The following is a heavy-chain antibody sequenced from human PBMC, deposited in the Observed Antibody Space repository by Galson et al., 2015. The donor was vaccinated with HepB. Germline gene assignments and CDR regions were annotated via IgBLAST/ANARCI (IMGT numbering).Heavy chain of an antibody. D-gene: IGHD2-15*01. Sequence: SLRLSCAASGFTFSSYWMSWVRQAPGKGLEWVSSIRGSGDNTYYADPVKGRFATSRDKSRNTLHLQMNSLRAEDTAIYFCAKRSFEDKILGTHFDSWGQGTLVTVSS. CDR1: GFTFSSYW. CDR2: IRGSGDNT. CDR3: AKRSFEDKILGTHFDS. V-gene: IGHV3-23*01. J-gene: IGHJ4*02.